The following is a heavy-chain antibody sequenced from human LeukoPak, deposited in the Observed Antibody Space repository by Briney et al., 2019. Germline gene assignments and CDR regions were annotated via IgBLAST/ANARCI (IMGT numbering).Heavy chain of an antibody. CDR1: GYTFTSYD. CDR2: MNPNSGNT. V-gene: IGHV1-8*01. J-gene: IGHJ5*02. Sequence: ASVKVSCKASGYTFTSYDINWVRQATGQGLEWMGWMNPNSGNTGYAQKFQGRVTMTRNTSISTAYMELSRLRSDDTAVYYCARDLTEPKPFDPWGQGTLVTVSS. CDR3: ARDLTEPKPFDP.